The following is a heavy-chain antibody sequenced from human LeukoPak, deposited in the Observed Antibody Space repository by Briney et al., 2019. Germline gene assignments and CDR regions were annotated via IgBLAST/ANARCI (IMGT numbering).Heavy chain of an antibody. J-gene: IGHJ6*03. D-gene: IGHD5-12*01. Sequence: GGSLGLSRAASGFTFSSYWMHWVRQAPGKGLVWVSRINSDGSSTSYADSVKGRFTISRDNAKNTLYLQMNSLRAEDTAVYYCARSPTTPLWPDYYYYYYYMDVWGKGTTVTVSS. CDR2: INSDGSST. V-gene: IGHV3-74*01. CDR3: ARSPTTPLWPDYYYYYYYMDV. CDR1: GFTFSSYW.